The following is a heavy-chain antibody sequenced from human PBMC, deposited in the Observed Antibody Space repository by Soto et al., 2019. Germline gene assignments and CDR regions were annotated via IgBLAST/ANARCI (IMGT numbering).Heavy chain of an antibody. D-gene: IGHD1-26*01. Sequence: SETLSLTCGVYGDSFSDYYWAWVRQPPGKGLERIGEINHGGNTYFAPSLKSRLTMSIDTSRNHVSLHLTSVTAADTAVYYCATFSIVGTVIFNHWGQGTQVTVSS. V-gene: IGHV4-34*01. CDR2: INHGGNT. J-gene: IGHJ4*02. CDR1: GDSFSDYY. CDR3: ATFSIVGTVIFNH.